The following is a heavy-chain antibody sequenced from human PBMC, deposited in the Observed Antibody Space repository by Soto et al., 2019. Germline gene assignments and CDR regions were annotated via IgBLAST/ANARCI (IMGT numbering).Heavy chain of an antibody. Sequence: SETLSLTCAVYGGSFSGYYWSWSRQPPWKGLEWIGEINHSGSTNYNPSLKSRVTISVDTSKNQFSLKLSSVTAADTAVYYCARGQDDYDFWSGYRFDPWGQGTLVTVSS. CDR2: INHSGST. J-gene: IGHJ5*02. V-gene: IGHV4-34*01. D-gene: IGHD3-3*01. CDR1: GGSFSGYY. CDR3: ARGQDDYDFWSGYRFDP.